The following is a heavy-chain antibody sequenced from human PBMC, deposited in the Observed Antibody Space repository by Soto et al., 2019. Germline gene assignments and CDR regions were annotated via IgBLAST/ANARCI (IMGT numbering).Heavy chain of an antibody. Sequence: PGGSLRLSCAASGFTFSGYEMNWVCQAPGKGLEWVSYISTSGKTIHYADSVKGRFTISRDNAKNSLYLQMNSLRAEDTAVYYCARDIDYYDSSGYQDYWGQGALVTVSS. D-gene: IGHD3-22*01. J-gene: IGHJ4*02. CDR3: ARDIDYYDSSGYQDY. CDR2: ISTSGKTI. V-gene: IGHV3-48*03. CDR1: GFTFSGYE.